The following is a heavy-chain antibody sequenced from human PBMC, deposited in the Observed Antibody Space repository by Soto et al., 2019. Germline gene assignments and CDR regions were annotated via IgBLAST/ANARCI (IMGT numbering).Heavy chain of an antibody. CDR2: IYYDDGST. CDR1: GFTVSTNY. D-gene: IGHD6-13*01. J-gene: IGHJ6*02. V-gene: IGHV3-53*02. CDR3: ASGQQVILRYYYGLDV. Sequence: EVQLVETGGGLIQPGGSLRLSCAVSGFTVSTNYMSWVRQAPGKGLEWVSVIYYDDGSTYYADSVKGRFSISRDSSRNTLYLQMNSLRAEDTAVYYCASGQQVILRYYYGLDVWCQGTTVTVSS.